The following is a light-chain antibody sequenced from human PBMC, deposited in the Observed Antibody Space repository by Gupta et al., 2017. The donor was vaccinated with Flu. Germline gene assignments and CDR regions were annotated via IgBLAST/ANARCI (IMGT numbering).Light chain of an antibody. V-gene: IGKV3-20*01. CDR2: GAS. J-gene: IGKJ1*01. CDR1: QSVSSSN. CDR3: QQYGSSPRT. Sequence: GTLSLSPGERATLSGRASQSVSSSNLAGYQQKPGQAPRLLIYGASSSATGIPDRFSGSGSGTDFTLTISRLEPEDFAVYYCQQYGSSPRTFGQGTKVEIK.